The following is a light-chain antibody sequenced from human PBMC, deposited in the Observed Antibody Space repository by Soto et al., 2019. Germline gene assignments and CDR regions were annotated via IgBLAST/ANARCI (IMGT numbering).Light chain of an antibody. V-gene: IGKV3-15*01. CDR2: GAS. CDR3: QHYNNWPYT. Sequence: EIVMTQSPATLSVSPGERATISCRASQGVSSNLAWYQQKPGQAPRLLIYGASTRATGIPARFSGSGSGTEFTLTISSLQSEDFAVYYCQHYNNWPYTFCQGTKLEIK. J-gene: IGKJ2*01. CDR1: QGVSSN.